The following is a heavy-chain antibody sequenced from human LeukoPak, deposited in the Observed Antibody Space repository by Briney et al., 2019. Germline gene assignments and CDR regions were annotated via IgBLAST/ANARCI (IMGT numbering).Heavy chain of an antibody. Sequence: PGGSLRLSCAASGFIFSSYTMHWVRQAPGKGLEWVAVISYDGNNKYYADSVQGRFTISRDNSKSTLSLQMNSLRDDDTGVYYCARDDRWGQGTLVTVSS. CDR1: GFIFSSYT. V-gene: IGHV3-30*04. J-gene: IGHJ4*02. CDR2: ISYDGNNK. CDR3: ARDDR.